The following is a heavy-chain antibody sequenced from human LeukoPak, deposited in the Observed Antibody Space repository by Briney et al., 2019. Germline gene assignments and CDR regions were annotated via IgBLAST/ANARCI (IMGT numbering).Heavy chain of an antibody. V-gene: IGHV2-70*16. CDR3: AQGGGYFDF. J-gene: IGHJ4*02. Sequence: TLSLTCAVYGGSFSGYYWSWIRQPPGKALEWLARIDWDDDKFYSTSLKTRLTITKDTSKNQVVLTMTNMDPVDTATYYCAQGGGYFDFWGQGTLVTVSS. CDR1: GGSFSGYY. D-gene: IGHD2-15*01. CDR2: IDWDDDK.